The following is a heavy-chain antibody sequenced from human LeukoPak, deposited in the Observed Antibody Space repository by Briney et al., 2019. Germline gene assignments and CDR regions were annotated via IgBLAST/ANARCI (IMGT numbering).Heavy chain of an antibody. Sequence: GESLKISCRTSGYSFTAYWIGWVRQMPGKGLEWVGIIFPGDSNTKYSPSFQGQVTFSADKSISTAYLQWSSLKASDTAMYYCARLGCSGGSCYYMYFDYWGQGTLVTVSS. CDR2: IFPGDSNT. CDR1: GYSFTAYW. J-gene: IGHJ4*02. D-gene: IGHD2-15*01. V-gene: IGHV5-51*01. CDR3: ARLGCSGGSCYYMYFDY.